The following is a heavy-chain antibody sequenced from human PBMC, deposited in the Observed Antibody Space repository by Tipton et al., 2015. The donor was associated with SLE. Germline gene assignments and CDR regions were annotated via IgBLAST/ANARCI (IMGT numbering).Heavy chain of an antibody. D-gene: IGHD3-10*01. V-gene: IGHV3-23*01. CDR1: GFTFSSYA. Sequence: SLRLSCAASGFTFSSYAMSWVRQAPGKGLEWVSAISGSGGSTYYADSVKDRFTISRDNSKNTLYLQMNSLRAEDTAVYYCAKVGGITMVQGVIISGAEYFQHWGQGTLVTVSS. J-gene: IGHJ1*01. CDR3: AKVGGITMVQGVIISGAEYFQH. CDR2: ISGSGGST.